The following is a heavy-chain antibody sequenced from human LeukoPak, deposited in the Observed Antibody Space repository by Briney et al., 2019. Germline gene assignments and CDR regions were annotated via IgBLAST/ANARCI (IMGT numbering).Heavy chain of an antibody. CDR2: IYYNGNT. J-gene: IGHJ3*02. CDR3: ARAPLEYSSGWCCAFDI. V-gene: IGHV4-59*08. Sequence: PSETLSLTCTVSGGSISSYYWSWIRQPPGKGLEWIGYIYYNGNTNYNPSLKSRVTISVDTSKNQFSLKLSSVTAADTAVYYCARAPLEYSSGWCCAFDIWGQGTMVTVSS. CDR1: GGSISSYY. D-gene: IGHD6-19*01.